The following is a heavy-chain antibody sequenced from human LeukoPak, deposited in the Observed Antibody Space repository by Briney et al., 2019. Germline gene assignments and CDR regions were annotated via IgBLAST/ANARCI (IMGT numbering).Heavy chain of an antibody. CDR1: GDSISSSSYY. Sequence: SETLSLTCTVSGDSISSSSYYWGWIRQPPGKGLEWIGSIYYSGNTYYNPSLKSRVTISVDTSKNQFSLKLSSVTAADTAVYYCARQGIATTGRRFDPWGQGTLVTVSS. J-gene: IGHJ5*02. V-gene: IGHV4-39*01. CDR3: ARQGIATTGRRFDP. CDR2: IYYSGNT. D-gene: IGHD6-13*01.